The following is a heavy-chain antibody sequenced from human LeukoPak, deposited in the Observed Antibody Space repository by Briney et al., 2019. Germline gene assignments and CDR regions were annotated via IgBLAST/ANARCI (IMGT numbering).Heavy chain of an antibody. D-gene: IGHD4/OR15-4a*01. V-gene: IGHV3-53*01. CDR1: GFTVSSNS. CDR3: ARRAGAYSHPYDY. Sequence: GGSLRLSCTVSGFTVSSNSMSWVRQAPGKELEWVSFIYSDNTHYSDSVKGRFTISRDNSKNTLCLQMNSLRAEDTAVYYCARRAGAYSHPYDYWGQGTLVTVSS. J-gene: IGHJ4*02. CDR2: IYSDNT.